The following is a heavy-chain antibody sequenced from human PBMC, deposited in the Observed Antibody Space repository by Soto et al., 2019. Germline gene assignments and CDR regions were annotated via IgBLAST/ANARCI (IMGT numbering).Heavy chain of an antibody. D-gene: IGHD2-15*01. V-gene: IGHV4-31*03. CDR3: PRGGLGYCSVGSCCSAALSRYYYGMDA. Sequence: QVQLQESGPGLVKPSQTLSLTCTVSGGSISSGGYYWSWIRQHPGKGLEWIGYIYYSGSTYYNPYLRSRVTISVSTATHHVSPKLSSVAAADTALYYGPRGGLGYCSVGSCCSAALSRYYYGMDAWGQGTKVTVSS. CDR2: IYYSGST. J-gene: IGHJ6*02. CDR1: GGSISSGGYY.